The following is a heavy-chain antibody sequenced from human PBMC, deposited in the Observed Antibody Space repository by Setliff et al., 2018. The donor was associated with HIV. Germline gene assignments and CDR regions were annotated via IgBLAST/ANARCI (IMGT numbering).Heavy chain of an antibody. J-gene: IGHJ6*03. CDR1: GVSTSIHY. Sequence: LSLTCTVSGVSTSIHYWVWIRQPAGRGLEWIGRIHTSDTTRYNPSLQSRVAMSVDTSKNQFSLKLTSVSAADTAVYYCARGVAAAGMLMDVWGKGTTVTVSS. D-gene: IGHD6-13*01. CDR3: ARGVAAAGMLMDV. V-gene: IGHV4-4*07. CDR2: IHTSDTT.